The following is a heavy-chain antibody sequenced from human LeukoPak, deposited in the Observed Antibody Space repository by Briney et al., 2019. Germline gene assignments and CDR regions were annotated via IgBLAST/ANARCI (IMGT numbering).Heavy chain of an antibody. V-gene: IGHV4-61*02. D-gene: IGHD3-22*01. Sequence: SETLSLTCTVSGGSISSGSYYWSWIRQPAGKGLEWIGRIYTSGSTNYNPSPKSRVTISVDTSKNQFSLKLSSVTAADTAVYYCARDDDYYDSSGYYSWGQGTLVTVSS. CDR2: IYTSGST. CDR3: ARDDDYYDSSGYYS. J-gene: IGHJ4*02. CDR1: GGSISSGSYY.